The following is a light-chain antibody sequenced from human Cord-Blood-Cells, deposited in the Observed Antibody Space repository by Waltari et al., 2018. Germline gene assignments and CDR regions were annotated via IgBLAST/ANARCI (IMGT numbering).Light chain of an antibody. Sequence: VMTQSPLSLPVSPGEPASISCSIIQSLLHSNGYNYLDWYLQKPGQFPQLLIYSGSNRACGVPDRFSGSGSGLDFTLKISRVESEYFVVYYCILALRTPFTFGPRTKMDI. CDR3: ILALRTPFT. J-gene: IGKJ3*01. CDR2: SGS. CDR1: QSLLHSNGYNY. V-gene: IGKV2-28*01.